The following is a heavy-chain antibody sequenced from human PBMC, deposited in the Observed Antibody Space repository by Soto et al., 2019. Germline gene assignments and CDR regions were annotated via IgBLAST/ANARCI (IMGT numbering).Heavy chain of an antibody. CDR2: IIPIFGTA. CDR1: GVTFSSYA. CDR3: AGGTNYYGSGSYYTFWGVLAY. J-gene: IGHJ4*02. Sequence: QVQLVQSGAEVKKPGSSVKVSCKASGVTFSSYAISWVRQAPGQGLEWMGGIIPIFGTANYAQTFQGRVTVTADESTSTAYMELSSLRSEDTVVYYCAGGTNYYGSGSYYTFWGVLAYWGQGTLVTVSS. D-gene: IGHD3-10*01. V-gene: IGHV1-69*01.